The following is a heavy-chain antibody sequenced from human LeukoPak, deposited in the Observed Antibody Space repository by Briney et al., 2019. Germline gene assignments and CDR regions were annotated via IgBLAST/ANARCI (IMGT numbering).Heavy chain of an antibody. CDR3: AKVDGDFPGAEYFQH. CDR1: GFTFSSYA. J-gene: IGHJ1*01. Sequence: AGGSLRLSCAASGFTFSSYAMHWVRQAPGKGLEWVAVISYDGSNKYYADSVKGRFTISRDNSKNTLYLQMNSLRAEDTAVYYCAKVDGDFPGAEYFQHWGQGTLVTVSS. V-gene: IGHV3-30*04. CDR2: ISYDGSNK. D-gene: IGHD4-17*01.